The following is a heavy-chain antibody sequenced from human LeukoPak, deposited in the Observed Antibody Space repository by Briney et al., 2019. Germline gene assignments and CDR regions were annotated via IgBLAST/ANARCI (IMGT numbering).Heavy chain of an antibody. CDR1: GYTFTSYG. V-gene: IGHV1-18*01. Sequence: GASVKVSCKASGYTFTSYGISWVRQAPGQGLEWMGWISAYNGNTNYAQKPQGRVTMTTDTSTSTAYMELRSLRSDDTAAYYCARDRYDFWSGYYPYYYYGMDVWGQGTTVTVSS. J-gene: IGHJ6*02. CDR2: ISAYNGNT. D-gene: IGHD3-3*01. CDR3: ARDRYDFWSGYYPYYYYGMDV.